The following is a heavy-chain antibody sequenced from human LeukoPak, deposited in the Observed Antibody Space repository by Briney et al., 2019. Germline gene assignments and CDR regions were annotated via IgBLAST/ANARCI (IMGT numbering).Heavy chain of an antibody. D-gene: IGHD7-27*01. CDR1: GGSISSYY. CDR3: ASSCANWGCGGENYSDY. Sequence: PSETLPLTCTVSGGSISSYYWSWIRQPPGKGLEWIGYVYYSGSTNYNPSLKSRITMSVDTSKNQLSLKLSSVTAADTAVYYCASSCANWGCGGENYSDYWGQGTLVTVSS. V-gene: IGHV4-59*01. J-gene: IGHJ4*02. CDR2: VYYSGST.